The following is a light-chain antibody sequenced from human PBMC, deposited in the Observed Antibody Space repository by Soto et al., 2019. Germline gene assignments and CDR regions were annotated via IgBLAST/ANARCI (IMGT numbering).Light chain of an antibody. J-gene: IGLJ2*01. V-gene: IGLV1-40*01. Sequence: QSVLTQPPSVSGAPGQRVTISCTGSSSNIGAGYDVHWYQQLPGTAPKLLIYTNINRPSGVPDRFSGSKSGTSASLAITGLQAEDEADYYCQSYDSSLSVVFGGGTKLT. CDR1: SSNIGAGYD. CDR2: TNI. CDR3: QSYDSSLSVV.